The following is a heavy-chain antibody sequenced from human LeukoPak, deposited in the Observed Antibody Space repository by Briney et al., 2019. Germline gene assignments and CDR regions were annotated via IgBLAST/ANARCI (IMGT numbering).Heavy chain of an antibody. CDR3: ARGIHYDSSGYYVI. Sequence: GESLKISCKGSGYSFNSYWIGWVRPMPRKGLEWMGIIYPGDSDTRYSPSFQGQVTISADKSISAAYLQWSSLKASDTAMYYCARGIHYDSSGYYVIWGQGTLVTVSS. J-gene: IGHJ4*02. D-gene: IGHD3-22*01. CDR1: GYSFNSYW. V-gene: IGHV5-51*01. CDR2: IYPGDSDT.